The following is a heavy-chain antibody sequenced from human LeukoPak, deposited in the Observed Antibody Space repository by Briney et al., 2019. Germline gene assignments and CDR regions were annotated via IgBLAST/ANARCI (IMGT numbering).Heavy chain of an antibody. CDR3: ARDRGYSSSWYSLFYYYYMDV. CDR1: GFTFSSYW. J-gene: IGHJ6*03. Sequence: PGGSLRLSCAASGFTFSSYWMSWVRQAPGKGLEWVANIKQDGSEKYYVYSGKGRFTISRDNAKNSLYLQMNSLRAEDTAVYYCARDRGYSSSWYSLFYYYYMDVWGKGTTVTVSS. D-gene: IGHD6-13*01. V-gene: IGHV3-7*01. CDR2: IKQDGSEK.